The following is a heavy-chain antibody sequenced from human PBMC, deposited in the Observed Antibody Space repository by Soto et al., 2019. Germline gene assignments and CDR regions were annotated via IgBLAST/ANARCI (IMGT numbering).Heavy chain of an antibody. D-gene: IGHD3-9*01. CDR3: ARAAYRSFWFLYH. CDR1: GYNITSYD. J-gene: IGHJ5*02. Sequence: ASVKVSCKASGYNITSYDIIWVRQAAGQGLEWMGWMDPNRGHSDSAQNFRGRVTMTTNISASTAYMEMSGLRSDDTGVYYCARAAYRSFWFLYHWAQGTMVTVSS. V-gene: IGHV1-8*01. CDR2: MDPNRGHS.